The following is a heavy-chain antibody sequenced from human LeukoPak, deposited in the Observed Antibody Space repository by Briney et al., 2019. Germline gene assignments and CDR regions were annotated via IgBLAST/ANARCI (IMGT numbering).Heavy chain of an antibody. CDR1: EFTFSSYN. V-gene: IGHV3-48*01. CDR3: ARTAPDYYDSSGKL. D-gene: IGHD3-22*01. J-gene: IGHJ4*02. Sequence: GGSLRLSCAASEFTFSSYNMNRVRQAPGKGLEWVSYISSRSSIIHYADSVKGRFTISRDNAKNSLYLQMNSLRAEDTAVYYCARTAPDYYDSSGKLWGQGTLVTVSS. CDR2: ISSRSSII.